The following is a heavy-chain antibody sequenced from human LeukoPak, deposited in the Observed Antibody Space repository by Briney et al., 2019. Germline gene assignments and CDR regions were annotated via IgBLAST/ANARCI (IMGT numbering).Heavy chain of an antibody. V-gene: IGHV3-21*01. J-gene: IGHJ4*02. CDR2: ISASSIYI. CDR1: GFNFYRYT. D-gene: IGHD2/OR15-2a*01. CDR3: ARVESGSEYDLYIDY. Sequence: PGGSLRLSCAASGFNFYRYTMNWVRQAPGKGLEWVASISASSIYINYADSVEGRFTISRDNAKSSLYLEMNSLRAEDTAVYYCARVESGSEYDLYIDYWGQGTLVAVSS.